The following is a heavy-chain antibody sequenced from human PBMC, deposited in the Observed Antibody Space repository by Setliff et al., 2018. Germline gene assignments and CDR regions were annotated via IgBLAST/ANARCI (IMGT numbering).Heavy chain of an antibody. CDR1: GHTFTSYF. J-gene: IGHJ6*03. V-gene: IGHV1-2*06. Sequence: ASVKVSCKASGHTFTSYFMQWVRQAPGQGLEWMGRINPNSGGTNYAQKFQGRVTMTRDTSISTAYMELSRLRSDDTAVYYCARVKAPALYYYMDVWGKGTTVTVSS. CDR2: INPNSGGT. D-gene: IGHD3-16*02. CDR3: ARVKAPALYYYMDV.